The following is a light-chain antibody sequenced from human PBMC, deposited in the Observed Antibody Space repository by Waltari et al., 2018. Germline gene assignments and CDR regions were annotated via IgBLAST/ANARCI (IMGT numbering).Light chain of an antibody. V-gene: IGLV2-8*01. CDR1: SSDVGGYNY. CDR2: EVS. CDR3: SSYAGSNNLI. Sequence: QSALTQPPSASGSPGQSVTIPCPGTSSDVGGYNYVSWYQQHPSKAPKLMIYEVSKRPSGFPYRFSGSKSGNTASLPVSGLQAEDEADYYCSSYAGSNNLIFGGGTKLTVL. J-gene: IGLJ2*01.